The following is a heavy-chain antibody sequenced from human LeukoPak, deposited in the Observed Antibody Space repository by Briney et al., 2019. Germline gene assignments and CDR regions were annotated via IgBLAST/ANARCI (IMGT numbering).Heavy chain of an antibody. D-gene: IGHD5-18*01. J-gene: IGHJ6*03. CDR2: IKQDGSEK. CDR3: ARGYSGDSYGFYYYYMDV. Sequence: GGSLRLSCAASGFTFSHAWMTWVRQAPGKGLEWVANIKQDGSEKYYVDSVKGRFTISRDNAKNSLYLQMNSLRAEDTAVYYCARGYSGDSYGFYYYYMDVWGKGTTVTVSS. CDR1: GFTFSHAW. V-gene: IGHV3-7*01.